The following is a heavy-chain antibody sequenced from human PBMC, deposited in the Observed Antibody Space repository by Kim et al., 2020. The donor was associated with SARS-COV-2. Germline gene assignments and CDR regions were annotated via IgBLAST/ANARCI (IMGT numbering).Heavy chain of an antibody. Sequence: SVKVSCKASGFTFTSSAVQWVRQARGQRLEWIGWIVVGSGNTNYAQKFQERVTITRDMSTSTAYMELSSLRSEDTAVYYCAAAADIIDSSGGAGGRAHYYYYYGMDVWGQGTTVTVSS. CDR2: IVVGSGNT. CDR3: AAAADIIDSSGGAGGRAHYYYYYGMDV. J-gene: IGHJ6*02. CDR1: GFTFTSSA. D-gene: IGHD3-22*01. V-gene: IGHV1-58*01.